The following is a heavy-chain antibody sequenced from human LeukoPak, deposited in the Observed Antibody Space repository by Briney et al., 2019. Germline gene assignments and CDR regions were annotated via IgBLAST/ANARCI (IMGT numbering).Heavy chain of an antibody. CDR2: IKEDGSDK. V-gene: IGHV3-7*01. CDR3: ARDRGFHTY. CDR1: GFIFSSYW. J-gene: IGHJ4*02. Sequence: GGSLRLSCTASGFIFSSYWMAWVRQAPGKGLEWVANIKEDGSDKNYVESMKGRFTVSRDNAKNSLYLQMNSLRAEDTAVYYCARDRGFHTYWGQGTLVTVSS. D-gene: IGHD3-10*01.